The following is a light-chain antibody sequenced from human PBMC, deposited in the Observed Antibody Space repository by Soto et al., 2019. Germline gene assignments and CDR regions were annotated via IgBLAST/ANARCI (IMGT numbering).Light chain of an antibody. Sequence: SYELTQPPSMSVSPGQTARITCSGDPLTRQYVYWYQQKPGQAPLLVIYKDNERPSGIPERFSGSTSGTTGTLTISGVRAEDEADYYCQTADNSGTFLLFAEGTKLTVL. J-gene: IGLJ3*02. CDR2: KDN. CDR1: PLTRQY. CDR3: QTADNSGTFLL. V-gene: IGLV3-25*02.